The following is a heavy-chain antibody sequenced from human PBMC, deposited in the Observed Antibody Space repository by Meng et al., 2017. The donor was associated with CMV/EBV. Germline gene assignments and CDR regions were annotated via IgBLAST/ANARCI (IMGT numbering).Heavy chain of an antibody. CDR3: ARGGGTIVGVVTKNWFDP. CDR1: TFSSYA. CDR2: SIHIFGTT. Sequence: TFSSYAISWVRQAPGQGLEWMGGSIHIFGTTNYAQKFQSRGTITKDESTSTAYMELSSLRSEDTAVYYWARGGGTIVGVVTKNWFDPWGQGTLVTVSS. D-gene: IGHD3-3*01. V-gene: IGHV1-69*05. J-gene: IGHJ5*02.